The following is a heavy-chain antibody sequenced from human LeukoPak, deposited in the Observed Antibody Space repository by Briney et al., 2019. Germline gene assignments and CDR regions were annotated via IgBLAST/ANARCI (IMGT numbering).Heavy chain of an antibody. D-gene: IGHD6-13*01. CDR3: ARGYIRYSSSWYTKDDAFDI. Sequence: SETLSLTCTVSGGSISSGSYYWSWLRQPAGTGLEWIGRIYTSGSTNYNPSLKSRVTISVDTSKNQFSLKLSPVTAADTAVYYCARGYIRYSSSWYTKDDAFDIWGQGTMVTVSS. CDR2: IYTSGST. CDR1: GGSISSGSYY. J-gene: IGHJ3*02. V-gene: IGHV4-61*02.